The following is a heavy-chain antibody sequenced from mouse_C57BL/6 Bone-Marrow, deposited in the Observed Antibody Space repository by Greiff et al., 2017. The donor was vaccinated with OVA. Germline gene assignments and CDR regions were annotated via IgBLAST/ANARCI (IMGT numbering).Heavy chain of an antibody. CDR2: IYPGSGST. CDR3: ARWYFDV. CDR1: GYTFTSYW. Sequence: QVQLQQPGAELVKPGASVKMSCKASGYTFTSYWITWVKQRPGQGLEWIGDIYPGSGSTNYTEKFKSKSTLTVDTSSITSYMQLSNVTSEDSAVYYCARWYFDVWGTGTTVTVSS. J-gene: IGHJ1*03. V-gene: IGHV1-55*01.